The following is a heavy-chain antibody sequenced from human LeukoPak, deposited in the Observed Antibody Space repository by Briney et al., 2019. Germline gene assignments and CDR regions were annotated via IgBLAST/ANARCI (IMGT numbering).Heavy chain of an antibody. V-gene: IGHV4-31*03. CDR3: AGAGDYYDSSGYPYYFDY. J-gene: IGHJ4*02. Sequence: SQTLSLTCTVSGGSLSSGGSYWSWIRHHPGKGLDWIGYIYYSGSTYYSPSLKSRVTISVDTSKNQFSLKLSSVTAADTAVYYCAGAGDYYDSSGYPYYFDYWGQGTLVTVSS. CDR2: IYYSGST. D-gene: IGHD3-22*01. CDR1: GGSLSSGGSY.